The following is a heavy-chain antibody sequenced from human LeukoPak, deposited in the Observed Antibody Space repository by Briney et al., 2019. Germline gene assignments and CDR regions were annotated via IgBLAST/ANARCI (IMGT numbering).Heavy chain of an antibody. V-gene: IGHV1-18*01. CDR1: GYTFATYG. D-gene: IGHD6-13*01. J-gene: IGHJ4*02. CDR3: AKVAGDRMDY. CDR2: ISANTGKT. Sequence: ASVKVSCKASGYTFATYGFCWVRQAPGHGLEWMGWISANTGKTDYARKFQGRVTMTTDTSTSTAYMELRSLRPDDTAVYYCAKVAGDRMDYWGQGTLLTSPQ.